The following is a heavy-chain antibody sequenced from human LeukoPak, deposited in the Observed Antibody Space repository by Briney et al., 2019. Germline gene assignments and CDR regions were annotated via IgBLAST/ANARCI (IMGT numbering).Heavy chain of an antibody. Sequence: SETLSLTCTVSGGSVSSGSYYWSWIRQPPGKGLEWIGYIYYSGSTDYNPSLKSRVTISVDTSKNQFSLKLSSVTAADTAVYYCARYWLLDSWFDPWGQGTLVTVSS. CDR2: IYYSGST. D-gene: IGHD3-9*01. J-gene: IGHJ5*02. CDR3: ARYWLLDSWFDP. CDR1: GGSVSSGSYY. V-gene: IGHV4-61*01.